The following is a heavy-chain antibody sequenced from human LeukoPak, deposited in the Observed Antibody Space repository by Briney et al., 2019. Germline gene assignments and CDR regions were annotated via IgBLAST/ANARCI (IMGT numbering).Heavy chain of an antibody. CDR2: IIPILGIA. D-gene: IGHD5-18*01. Sequence: SVKVSCKASGYTFTSYGISWVRQAPGQGLEWMGRIIPILGIANYAQKFQGRVTITADKSTSTAYMELSSLRSEDTAVYYCARDQPDTAMVYFDYWGQGTLVTVSS. V-gene: IGHV1-69*04. CDR3: ARDQPDTAMVYFDY. J-gene: IGHJ4*02. CDR1: GYTFTSYG.